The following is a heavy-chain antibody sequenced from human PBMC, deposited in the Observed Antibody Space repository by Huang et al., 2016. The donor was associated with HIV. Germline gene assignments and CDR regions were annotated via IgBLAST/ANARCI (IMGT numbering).Heavy chain of an antibody. V-gene: IGHV3-30*18. CDR1: RFTFSKFA. D-gene: IGHD3-22*01. J-gene: IGHJ3*02. Sequence: QVQLVESGGGVVRPGRSLRLSCAASRFTFSKFAMQWVRQAPGKVLEWLAVISYDGSAKHYADSVTGRLTISRDNSNNTLYLQMNSLTVEDTAVYYCTKGHYYDTNGYVAFDIWGQGTMVTVSS. CDR3: TKGHYYDTNGYVAFDI. CDR2: ISYDGSAK.